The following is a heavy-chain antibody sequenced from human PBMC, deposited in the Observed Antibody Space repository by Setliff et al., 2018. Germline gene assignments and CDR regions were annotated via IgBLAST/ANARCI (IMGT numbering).Heavy chain of an antibody. CDR3: ARGRNIAARLLDS. V-gene: IGHV4-31*03. J-gene: IGHJ4*02. CDR2: IYYSGSTS. CDR1: GGSISSGGYY. Sequence: SETLSLTCNVSGGSISSGGYYWSWIRQHPGKGLEWIGYIYYSGSTSYYNPSLKSRVTISVDTSKDKFSLKVISMTAADTAVYYCARGRNIAARLLDSWGQGTLVTVSS. D-gene: IGHD6-6*01.